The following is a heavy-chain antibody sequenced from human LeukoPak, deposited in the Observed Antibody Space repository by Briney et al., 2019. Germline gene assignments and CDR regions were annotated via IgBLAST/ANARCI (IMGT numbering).Heavy chain of an antibody. CDR3: ARVMMGATVTTFHYYCMDV. CDR1: GFTFSHYS. CDR2: ITSNSSHI. D-gene: IGHD4-11*01. J-gene: IGHJ6*03. Sequence: GGSLRLSCAASGFTFSHYSIDWVRQAPGKGLERVASITSNSSHIYYADSVKGRFSISRDNAKNALYLQMNSLRAEDTAIYYCARVMMGATVTTFHYYCMDVWGVGTTVTVSS. V-gene: IGHV3-21*01.